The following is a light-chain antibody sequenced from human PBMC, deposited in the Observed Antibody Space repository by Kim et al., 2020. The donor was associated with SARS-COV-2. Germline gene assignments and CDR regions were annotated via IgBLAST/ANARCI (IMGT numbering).Light chain of an antibody. CDR1: QDIANS. J-gene: IGKJ1*01. CDR3: QKYNSAPWT. CDR2: AAS. Sequence: AVLGDRVTITCRASQDIANSLAWYQQKPCKVPKVLIYAASPLQSGVPSRFSGSRSGAEFTLTIGSRQTEDVATYYCQKYNSAPWTFGPGTKADIK. V-gene: IGKV1-27*01.